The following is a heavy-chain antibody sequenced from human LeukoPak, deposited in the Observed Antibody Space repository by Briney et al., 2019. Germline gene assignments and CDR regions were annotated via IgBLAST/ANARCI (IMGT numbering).Heavy chain of an antibody. CDR1: GFTFSSYA. J-gene: IGHJ3*02. Sequence: HPGGSLRLSCAASGFTFSSYAMSWVRQAPGKGLEWVSAISGSGGSTYYADSVKGRFTISRDNSKNTLYLQMNSLRAEDTAVYYCANSLGSGTSGAFDIRGQGTMVTVSS. CDR2: ISGSGGST. V-gene: IGHV3-23*01. D-gene: IGHD3-10*01. CDR3: ANSLGSGTSGAFDI.